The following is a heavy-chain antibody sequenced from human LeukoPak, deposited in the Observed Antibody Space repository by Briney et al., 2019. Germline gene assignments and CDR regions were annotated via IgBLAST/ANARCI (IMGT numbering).Heavy chain of an antibody. CDR1: GYTFTGYY. CDR3: AREGVGYYGMDV. CDR2: INPNNGGT. D-gene: IGHD3-10*01. V-gene: IGHV1-2*06. Sequence: ASVKVSCKASGYTFTGYYMHWVRQAPGQGLEWMGRINPNNGGTNYAQKLQGRVTMTTDTSTNTAYMELRSLRSDDTAVYYCAREGVGYYGMDVWGQGTTVTVSS. J-gene: IGHJ6*02.